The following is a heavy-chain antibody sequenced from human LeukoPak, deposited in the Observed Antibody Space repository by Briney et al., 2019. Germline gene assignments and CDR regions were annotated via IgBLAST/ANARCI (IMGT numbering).Heavy chain of an antibody. CDR2: IKEDGSEK. CDR3: AGYSSGWYDAFDI. Sequence: PGGSLRLSCAVSGFTFRSYWMNWVRQAPGKGLEWVANIKEDGSEKFYVDSVRGRFTISRDNAKNSLYLQMNSLRAEDTAVYYCAGYSSGWYDAFDIWGQGTMVTVSS. V-gene: IGHV3-7*01. CDR1: GFTFRSYW. D-gene: IGHD6-19*01. J-gene: IGHJ3*02.